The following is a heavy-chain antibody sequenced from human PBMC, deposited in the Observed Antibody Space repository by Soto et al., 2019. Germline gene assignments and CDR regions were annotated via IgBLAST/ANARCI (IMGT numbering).Heavy chain of an antibody. J-gene: IGHJ4*02. V-gene: IGHV4-31*03. CDR3: AREGRHYDFWSGHLGYYFDY. D-gene: IGHD3-3*01. CDR2: IYYSGST. Sequence: PSETLSLTCTVSGGSISSGGYYWSWISQHPGKGLEWIGYIYYSGSTYYNPSLKSRVTISVDTSKNQFSLKLSSVTAADTAVYYCAREGRHYDFWSGHLGYYFDYWGQGTLVTVSS. CDR1: GGSISSGGYY.